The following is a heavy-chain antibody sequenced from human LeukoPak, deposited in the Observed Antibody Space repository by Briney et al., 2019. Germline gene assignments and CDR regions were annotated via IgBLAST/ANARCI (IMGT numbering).Heavy chain of an antibody. D-gene: IGHD3-22*01. CDR3: AREREDDYYDSSGYGDALDI. J-gene: IGHJ3*02. CDR1: GGSFSGYY. V-gene: IGHV4-34*01. Sequence: KPSETLSLTCAVYGGSFSGYYWSWIRQPPGKGLEWIGEIDHSVSTNYNPSLKSRVTISVDTSKNQFSLKLSSVTAADTAVYYCAREREDDYYDSSGYGDALDIWGQGTMVTVSS. CDR2: IDHSVST.